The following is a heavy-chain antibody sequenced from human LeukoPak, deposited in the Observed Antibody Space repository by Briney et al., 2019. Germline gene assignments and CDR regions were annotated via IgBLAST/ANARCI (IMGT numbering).Heavy chain of an antibody. D-gene: IGHD6-19*01. Sequence: GGSLRLSCEASGFIVSNYEMNWVRLAPGKGLQWISFIASDGSINYADSVKGRFTLSRDSATNSLYLHMNSLRAEDTAVYYCATSLSGWGTYHYVDVWGKGTAVTISS. V-gene: IGHV3-48*03. CDR3: ATSLSGWGTYHYVDV. CDR2: IASDGSI. J-gene: IGHJ6*03. CDR1: GFIVSNYE.